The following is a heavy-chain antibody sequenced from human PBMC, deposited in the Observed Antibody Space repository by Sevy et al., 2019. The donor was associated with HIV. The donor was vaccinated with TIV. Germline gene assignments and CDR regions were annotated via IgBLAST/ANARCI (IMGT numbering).Heavy chain of an antibody. V-gene: IGHV3-21*01. Sequence: GGSLRLSCAASGFTFSSYSMNWVRQAPGKGLEWVSSISSSSSYIYYADSVKGRFTISRDNAKNSLYLQMNSLRAEDTAVYYCARGGGRELIFDYWGQGTLVTVSS. CDR1: GFTFSSYS. CDR2: ISSSSSYI. CDR3: ARGGGRELIFDY. J-gene: IGHJ4*02. D-gene: IGHD1-26*01.